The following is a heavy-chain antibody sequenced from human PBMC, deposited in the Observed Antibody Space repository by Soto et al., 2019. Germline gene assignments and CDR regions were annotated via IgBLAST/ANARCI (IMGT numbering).Heavy chain of an antibody. Sequence: SETLSLTCTVSGGSISSYYWSWIRQPPGKGLEWIGYIYYSGSTNYNPSLKSRVTISVDTSKNQFSLKLSSVTAADTAVYYCARHGSGSYYNNWFDPWGQRTLVNGS. CDR3: ARHGSGSYYNNWFDP. CDR1: GGSISSYY. D-gene: IGHD3-10*01. J-gene: IGHJ5*02. V-gene: IGHV4-59*08. CDR2: IYYSGST.